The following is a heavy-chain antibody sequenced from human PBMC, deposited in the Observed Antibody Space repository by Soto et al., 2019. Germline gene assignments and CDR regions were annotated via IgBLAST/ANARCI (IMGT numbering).Heavy chain of an antibody. D-gene: IGHD2-15*01. V-gene: IGHV4-39*01. J-gene: IGHJ5*02. CDR1: GGSISSSSYY. Sequence: QLQLQESDPGLVKPSETLSLTCTVSGGSISSSSYYWGWIRQPPGKGLEWIGSIYYSGSTYYNPSLKSRAPISVATSKNQFSRKVSSATAADTAVYCCARHTPAISTSDPWGQGTLVTVSS. CDR2: IYYSGST. CDR3: ARHTPAISTSDP.